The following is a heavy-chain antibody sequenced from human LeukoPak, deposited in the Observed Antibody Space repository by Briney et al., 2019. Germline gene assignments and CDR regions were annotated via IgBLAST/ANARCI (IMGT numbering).Heavy chain of an antibody. D-gene: IGHD1-26*01. CDR1: GYTFTGYY. CDR2: INPNSGGT. V-gene: IGHV1-2*02. J-gene: IGHJ5*02. CDR3: ARGAGLYGIFDP. Sequence: ASVKVSCKTSGYTFTGYYMHWVRQAPGQGLEWMGWINPNSGGTNYAQKFQGRVTMTRDTSISTAYMELSRLRSDDTAVYYYARGAGLYGIFDPWGQGTLVTVSS.